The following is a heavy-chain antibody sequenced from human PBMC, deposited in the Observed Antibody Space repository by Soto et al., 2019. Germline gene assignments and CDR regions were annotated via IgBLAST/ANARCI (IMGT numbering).Heavy chain of an antibody. V-gene: IGHV1-3*01. CDR2: INPYNGET. Sequence: QVQLVQSGPEVKKPGASVKVSCKASGYTISSYVLNWVRQAPRQSPEWMGWINPYNGETRYSQKVQGTVTITKDTSATTAYLELSSLRSEDTAVYYCARGRITAYNLDFWGQGTLVTVSS. D-gene: IGHD1-20*01. J-gene: IGHJ4*02. CDR3: ARGRITAYNLDF. CDR1: GYTISSYV.